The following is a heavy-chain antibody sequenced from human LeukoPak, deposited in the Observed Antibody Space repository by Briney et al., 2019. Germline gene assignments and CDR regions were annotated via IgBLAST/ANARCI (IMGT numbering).Heavy chain of an antibody. D-gene: IGHD3-22*01. CDR3: AILHRYYDGSGYWVQ. CDR2: TTGGGGST. Sequence: GGSLRLSCVASGFTFSSYAMNWVRQAPGKGLEWVSTTTGGGGSTYYADSVKGRFTISRDNPRNTLYMQMNSLRAEDTAVYYCAILHRYYDGSGYWVQWGQGTLVTVSS. V-gene: IGHV3-23*01. CDR1: GFTFSSYA. J-gene: IGHJ4*02.